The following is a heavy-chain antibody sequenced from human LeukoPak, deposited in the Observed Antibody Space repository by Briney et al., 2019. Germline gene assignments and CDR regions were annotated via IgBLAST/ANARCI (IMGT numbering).Heavy chain of an antibody. Sequence: GASVKVSCKASGYTFTGYYMHWVRQAPGQGLEWMGRINPNSGGTNYAQKFQGRVTMTRDTSISTAYMELSSLRSEDTAVYYCARNIAVAGTGVRYWGQGTLVTVSP. CDR1: GYTFTGYY. V-gene: IGHV1-2*06. CDR3: ARNIAVAGTGVRY. CDR2: INPNSGGT. J-gene: IGHJ4*02. D-gene: IGHD6-19*01.